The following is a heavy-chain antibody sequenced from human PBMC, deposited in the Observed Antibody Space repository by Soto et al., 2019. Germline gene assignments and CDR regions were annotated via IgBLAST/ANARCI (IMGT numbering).Heavy chain of an antibody. CDR2: IYYSGST. Sequence: SETLSLTCTVSGGSISSYYWSWIRQLPGKGLEWIGYIYYSGSTNYNPSLKSRVTISVDTSKNQFSLKLSSVTAADTAVYYCARDSRGDSSGWYDGYYFDYWGQGTLVTVSS. CDR1: GGSISSYY. J-gene: IGHJ4*02. V-gene: IGHV4-59*01. CDR3: ARDSRGDSSGWYDGYYFDY. D-gene: IGHD6-19*01.